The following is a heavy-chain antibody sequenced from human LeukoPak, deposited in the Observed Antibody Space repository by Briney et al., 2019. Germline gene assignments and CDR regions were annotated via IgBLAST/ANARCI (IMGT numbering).Heavy chain of an antibody. CDR2: ISGSGSST. J-gene: IGHJ4*02. D-gene: IGHD4-17*01. CDR3: AKEGYGDYVYGY. V-gene: IGHV3-23*01. Sequence: GGSLRLSCAASGFAFSSYAMSWVRQAPGKGLEWVSAISGSGSSTYYADSVKGRFTISRDNSKNTLYLQMNNLRAEDTAVYYCAKEGYGDYVYGYWGQGTLVTVSS. CDR1: GFAFSSYA.